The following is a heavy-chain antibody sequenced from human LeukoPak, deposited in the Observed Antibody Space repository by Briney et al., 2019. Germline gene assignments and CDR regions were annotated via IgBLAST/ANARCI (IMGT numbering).Heavy chain of an antibody. J-gene: IGHJ4*02. CDR2: ISDYNGNT. D-gene: IGHD2-2*01. CDR3: ARDLGLVVVPAALDY. V-gene: IGHV1-18*01. CDR1: GYTFTSYG. Sequence: EASVKVSCKASGYTFTSYGISWVRQAPGQGLEWMGWISDYNGNTNYAQKLQGRVTMTTDTSTSTAYMELRSLRSDDTAVYYCARDLGLVVVPAALDYWGQGTLVTVSS.